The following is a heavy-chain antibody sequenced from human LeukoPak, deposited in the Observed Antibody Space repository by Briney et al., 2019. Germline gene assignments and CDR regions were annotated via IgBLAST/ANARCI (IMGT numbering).Heavy chain of an antibody. CDR1: GGSISSHY. V-gene: IGHV4-59*11. J-gene: IGHJ3*02. CDR2: IYYSGST. CDR3: ARNSYEDAFDI. D-gene: IGHD5-18*01. Sequence: SETLSLTCTVSGGSISSHYWSWIRQPPRKGLEWIGYIYYSGSTNYNPSLNSRVTISVDTSKNQFSLKLSSVTAADTAVYYCARNSYEDAFDIWGQGTMVTVSS.